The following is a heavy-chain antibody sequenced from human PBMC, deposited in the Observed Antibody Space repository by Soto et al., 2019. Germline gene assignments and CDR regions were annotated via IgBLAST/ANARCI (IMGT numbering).Heavy chain of an antibody. D-gene: IGHD5-18*01. CDR1: GFTFDDYG. Sequence: SGGSLRLSCAASGFTFDDYGMSWVRQTPGKGLEWVSGINWNGGSTGYADSVKGRFTISSDSAKNSLYLQMTSLRAEDTALYYCARGGYNYATDYWGQGTLVTVSS. CDR3: ARGGYNYATDY. CDR2: INWNGGST. V-gene: IGHV3-20*04. J-gene: IGHJ4*02.